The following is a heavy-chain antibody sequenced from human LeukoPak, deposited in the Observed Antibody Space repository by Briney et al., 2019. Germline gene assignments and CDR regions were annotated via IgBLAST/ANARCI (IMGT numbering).Heavy chain of an antibody. V-gene: IGHV3-21*04. J-gene: IGHJ5*02. D-gene: IGHD5-18*01. CDR3: AKATEIGYRRNWFDP. Sequence: GGSLRLSCAASGFTFSSYSMNRVRQAPGKGLEWVSSISSSSSYIYYADSVKGRFTISRDNSKNTLYLQMNSLRAEDTAVYYCAKATEIGYRRNWFDPWGQGTLVTVSS. CDR2: ISSSSSYI. CDR1: GFTFSSYS.